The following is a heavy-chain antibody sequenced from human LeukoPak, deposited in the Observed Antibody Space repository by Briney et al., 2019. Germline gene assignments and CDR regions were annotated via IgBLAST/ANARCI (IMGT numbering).Heavy chain of an antibody. J-gene: IGHJ6*03. CDR1: GYTFTDYY. D-gene: IGHD2-2*01. CDR3: ARAGGYCGSTSCYSGYYYYSMDV. Sequence: ASVKVSCKASGYTFTDYYLHWVRQAPGQGLEWMGWINPKSGVTDSKMKFQGRVTLTRDTSITTAYMELISLTSDDAAVYYCARAGGYCGSTSCYSGYYYYSMDVWGKGTTVTVSS. CDR2: INPKSGVT. V-gene: IGHV1-2*02.